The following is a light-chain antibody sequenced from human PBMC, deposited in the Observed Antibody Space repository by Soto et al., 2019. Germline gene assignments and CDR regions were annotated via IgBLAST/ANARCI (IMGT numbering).Light chain of an antibody. V-gene: IGKV1-27*01. J-gene: IGKJ5*01. CDR1: QGISNY. CDR2: AAS. CDR3: QKYNSASIT. Sequence: DSQMTQAPSSLSESLGDRVTITCRASQGISNYLAWYQQKPGKVPKLLIYAASTLQSGVPSRFSGSGSGTDFTLTISSLQPEDAATYYCQKYNSASITFGQGTRLEIK.